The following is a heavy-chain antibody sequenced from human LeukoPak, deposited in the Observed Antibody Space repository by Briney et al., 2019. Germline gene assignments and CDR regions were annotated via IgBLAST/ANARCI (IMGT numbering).Heavy chain of an antibody. V-gene: IGHV3-23*01. D-gene: IGHD3-22*01. CDR2: ISGSGGST. CDR3: AKDEDYYDSDDAFDI. CDR1: GFTFSDYY. Sequence: GGSLRLSCAASGFTFSDYYMSWIRQAPGKGLEWVSAISGSGGSTYYADSVKGRFTISRDNSKNTLYLQMNSLRAEDTAVYYCAKDEDYYDSDDAFDIWGQGTMVTVSS. J-gene: IGHJ3*02.